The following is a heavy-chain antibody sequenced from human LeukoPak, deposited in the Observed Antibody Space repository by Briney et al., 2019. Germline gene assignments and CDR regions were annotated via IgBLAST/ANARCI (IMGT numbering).Heavy chain of an antibody. D-gene: IGHD3-22*01. Sequence: PGGSLRLSCAASGFIFSSYAMSWVRQAPGKGLEWVSSISSSSSYIYYADSVKGRFTISRDNAKNSLYLQMNSLRAEDTAVYYCARDSDPDYYDSSGYYYKWFDHWGQGTLVTVSS. CDR1: GFIFSSYA. CDR3: ARDSDPDYYDSSGYYYKWFDH. V-gene: IGHV3-21*01. CDR2: ISSSSSYI. J-gene: IGHJ5*02.